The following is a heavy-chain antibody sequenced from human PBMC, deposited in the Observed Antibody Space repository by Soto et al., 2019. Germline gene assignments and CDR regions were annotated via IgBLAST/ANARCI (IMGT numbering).Heavy chain of an antibody. CDR2: IYYSGST. J-gene: IGHJ1*01. Sequence: SETLSLTCTVSGGSISSGGYYWSWIRQHPGKGLEWIGYIYYSGSTYYNPSLKSRVTISVDTSKNQFSLKLSSVTAADAAVYYCARLKQLANFQHWGQGTLVTVSS. CDR3: ARLKQLANFQH. CDR1: GGSISSGGYY. D-gene: IGHD6-13*01. V-gene: IGHV4-39*01.